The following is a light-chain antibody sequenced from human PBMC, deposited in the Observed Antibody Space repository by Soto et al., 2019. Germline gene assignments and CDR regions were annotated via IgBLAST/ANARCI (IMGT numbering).Light chain of an antibody. CDR3: QQLNTYPFT. J-gene: IGKJ3*01. Sequence: DMQLTQSPSFLSASVGDRVTITCRASQNINTFLAWYQQKPGKAPNLLIFAASTLLGGVPSRFSGSGSGTEFSVTISSLQPEDFATYYCQQLNTYPFTFGPGTKVEI. CDR2: AAS. V-gene: IGKV1-9*01. CDR1: QNINTF.